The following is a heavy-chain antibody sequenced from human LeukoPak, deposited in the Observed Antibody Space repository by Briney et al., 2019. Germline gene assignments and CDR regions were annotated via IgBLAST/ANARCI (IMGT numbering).Heavy chain of an antibody. D-gene: IGHD7-27*01. V-gene: IGHV1-2*02. CDR1: GFTFTDHY. CDR2: INGKRGDT. J-gene: IGHJ4*02. CDR3: ARDHDWGVDY. Sequence: ASVTVSCKASGFTFTDHYMHWVRQAPGQGLEWMGWINGKRGDTNYAQNFQDRVTMTRDTSTSTVYMELSRLTVDDTAVYYCARDHDWGVDYWGQGTLVAVSS.